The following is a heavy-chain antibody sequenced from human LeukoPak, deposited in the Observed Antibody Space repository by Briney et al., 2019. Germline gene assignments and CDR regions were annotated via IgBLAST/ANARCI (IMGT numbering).Heavy chain of an antibody. D-gene: IGHD2-2*01. CDR3: ASGDIVVVPAAIAFDY. CDR2: IIPIFGTA. V-gene: IGHV1-69*01. Sequence: SVKVSCKASGGTFSSYAISWVRQAPGQGLEWMGGIIPIFGTANYAQKFQGRVTITADESTSTAHMELSSLRSEDTAVYYCASGDIVVVPAAIAFDYWGQGTLVTVSS. J-gene: IGHJ4*02. CDR1: GGTFSSYA.